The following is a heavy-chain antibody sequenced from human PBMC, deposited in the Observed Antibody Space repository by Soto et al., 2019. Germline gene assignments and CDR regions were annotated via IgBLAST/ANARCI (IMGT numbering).Heavy chain of an antibody. D-gene: IGHD1-7*01. V-gene: IGHV3-7*01. CDR3: ARASLIGTGTARDDY. CDR1: GFTFSSYW. CDR2: IKQDGSEK. J-gene: IGHJ4*02. Sequence: GGSLRLSCAASGFTFSSYWMSWVRQAPGKGLEWVANIKQDGSEKYYVDSVKGRFTISRDNARNSLYLQMNSLRAEDTAVYYCARASLIGTGTARDDYWGQGTLVPGSS.